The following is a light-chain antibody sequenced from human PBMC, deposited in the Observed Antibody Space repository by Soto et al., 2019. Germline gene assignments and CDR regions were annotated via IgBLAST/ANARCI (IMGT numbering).Light chain of an antibody. CDR3: QQLDTYPLT. CDR2: ATS. J-gene: IGKJ3*01. V-gene: IGKV1-9*01. CDR1: QGISSY. Sequence: IPLTQSPSSLSASVGDRVTITCRASQGISSYLAWYQQKPGIAPKLLIYATSTLQSGVPSRFSGSGSGTDFTLTISSLQPEDFATYFCQQLDTYPLTFGPGTKVDIK.